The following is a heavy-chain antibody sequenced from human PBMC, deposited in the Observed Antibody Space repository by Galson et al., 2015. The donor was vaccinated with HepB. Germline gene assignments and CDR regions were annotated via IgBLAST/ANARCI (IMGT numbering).Heavy chain of an antibody. CDR2: ISHDTINK. CDR1: GFTFSNYA. V-gene: IGHV3-30*04. Sequence: SLRLSCAGSGFTFSNYAMHWVRQAPGKGLEWVAAISHDTINKYYADSVKSRFTISRDNSKNTLYLQMNSLRAEDTAVYCCARADSSGWYYYYYGMDVWGQGTTVTVSS. CDR3: ARADSSGWYYYYYGMDV. J-gene: IGHJ6*02. D-gene: IGHD6-19*01.